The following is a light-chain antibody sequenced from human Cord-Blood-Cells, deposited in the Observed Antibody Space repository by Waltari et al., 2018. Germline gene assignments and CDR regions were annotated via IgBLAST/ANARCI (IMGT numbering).Light chain of an antibody. CDR2: DAS. CDR3: QQYDNLPLG. CDR1: QDFSNY. J-gene: IGKJ3*01. Sequence: DIQMTQSPSSLSASVGDRVTITCQASQDFSNYLNWYQQKPGKAPKRLIYDASNLETGVPSRFSGSGSGTDFTFTISSLQPEDIATYYCQQYDNLPLGFGPGTKVDIK. V-gene: IGKV1-33*01.